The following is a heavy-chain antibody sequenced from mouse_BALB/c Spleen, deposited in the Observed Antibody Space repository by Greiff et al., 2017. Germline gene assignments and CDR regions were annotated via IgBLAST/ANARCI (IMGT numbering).Heavy chain of an antibody. J-gene: IGHJ3*01. CDR3: ARETTVVATRAY. Sequence: QVQLQQSGAELAKPGASVKMSCKASGYTFTSYWMHWVKQRPGQGLEWIGYINPSTGYTEYNQKFKDKATLTADKSSSTAYMQLSSLTSEDSAVYYCARETTVVATRAYWGQGTLVTVSA. V-gene: IGHV1-7*01. CDR2: INPSTGYT. CDR1: GYTFTSYW. D-gene: IGHD1-1*01.